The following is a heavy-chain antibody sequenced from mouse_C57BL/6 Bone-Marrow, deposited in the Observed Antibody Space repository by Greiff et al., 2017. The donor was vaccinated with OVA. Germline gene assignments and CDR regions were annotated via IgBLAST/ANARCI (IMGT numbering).Heavy chain of an antibody. V-gene: IGHV5-4*01. CDR1: GFAFSSSA. Sequence: EVQRVESGGGLVKPGGSLTLSCAASGFAFSSSAMSWVSQTPEKRLEWVATICDGGGYHYYPATVKGRFTISRDKSPNNLYLQLSHLKSDDSAMYFCARAVQYFVSSWIAYWGQGTLVTVSA. CDR3: ARAVQYFVSSWIAY. D-gene: IGHD1-1*01. J-gene: IGHJ3*01. CDR2: ICDGGGYH.